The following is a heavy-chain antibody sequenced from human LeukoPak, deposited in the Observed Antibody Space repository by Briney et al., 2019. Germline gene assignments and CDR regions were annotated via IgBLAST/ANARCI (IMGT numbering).Heavy chain of an antibody. Sequence: SETLSLTCTVSGGYISSYYWSWIRQPPGKGLEWIGYIYYGGSTNYNPSLKSRVTISVDTSKNQFSLKLSSVTAADTAVYYCARHGDSSGWYHIYYFDYWGQGTLVTVSS. CDR1: GGYISSYY. V-gene: IGHV4-59*08. J-gene: IGHJ4*02. CDR3: ARHGDSSGWYHIYYFDY. D-gene: IGHD6-19*01. CDR2: IYYGGST.